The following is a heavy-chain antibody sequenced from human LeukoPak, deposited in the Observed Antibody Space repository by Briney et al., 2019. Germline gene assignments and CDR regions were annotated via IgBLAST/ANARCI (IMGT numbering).Heavy chain of an antibody. CDR1: GGSISSYY. V-gene: IGHV4-59*01. Sequence: SETLSLTCTVSGGSISSYYWSWIRQPPGKGLEWIGHIYYSGSTNYNPSLKSRVTISVDTSKNQFSLKLSSVTAADTAVYYCARGVYARVDYWGQGTLVTVSS. CDR2: IYYSGST. CDR3: ARGVYARVDY. D-gene: IGHD5/OR15-5a*01. J-gene: IGHJ4*02.